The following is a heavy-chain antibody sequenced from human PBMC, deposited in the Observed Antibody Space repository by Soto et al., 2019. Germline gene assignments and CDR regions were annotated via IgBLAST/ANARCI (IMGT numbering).Heavy chain of an antibody. V-gene: IGHV4-59*01. Sequence: SETLSLTCTVSGGSISSYYWSWIRQPPGRGLEWIGYIYYSGSTNYNPSLKSRVTISVDTSKNQFSLKLSSVTAADTAVYYCARVSIRRYCSGGPEECVVRGPFDIWGQGTMVTVSS. CDR2: IYYSGST. J-gene: IGHJ3*02. CDR3: ARVSIRRYCSGGPEECVVRGPFDI. D-gene: IGHD2-15*01. CDR1: GGSISSYY.